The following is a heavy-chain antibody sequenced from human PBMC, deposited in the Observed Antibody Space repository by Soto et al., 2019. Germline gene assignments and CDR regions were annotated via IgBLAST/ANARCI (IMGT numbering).Heavy chain of an antibody. Sequence: SETLSLTCTVSGGSISSGDYYWSWIRQPPGKGLEWIGYIYYSGSTYYNPSLKSRVTISVDTSKNQFSLKLSSVTAADTAVYYCARHLYSSSWYYFDYWGQGTLVTVS. CDR2: IYYSGST. V-gene: IGHV4-30-4*01. D-gene: IGHD6-13*01. CDR1: GGSISSGDYY. J-gene: IGHJ4*02. CDR3: ARHLYSSSWYYFDY.